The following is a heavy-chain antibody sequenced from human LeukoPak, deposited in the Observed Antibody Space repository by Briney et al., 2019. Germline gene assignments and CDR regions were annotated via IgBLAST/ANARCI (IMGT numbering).Heavy chain of an antibody. Sequence: GASAKVSCKASGYTFTSYYMHWVRQAPGQGLEWMGIINPSGGSTSYAQKFQGRVTMTRDTSTSTVYMELSNLRSEDTAVYYCARDPDWLSGYYYYGMDVWGQGTTVTVSS. CDR2: INPSGGST. CDR3: ARDPDWLSGYYYYGMDV. V-gene: IGHV1-46*01. D-gene: IGHD3-9*01. J-gene: IGHJ6*02. CDR1: GYTFTSYY.